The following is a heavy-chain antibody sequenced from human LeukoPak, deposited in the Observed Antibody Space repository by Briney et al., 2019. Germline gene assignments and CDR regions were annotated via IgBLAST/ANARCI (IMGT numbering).Heavy chain of an antibody. CDR2: ISYDGSNK. V-gene: IGHV3-30*18. CDR3: AKDQGGQYYDILTGYYTPPAFDY. CDR1: GFTFSRYG. Sequence: GRSLRLSCAASGFTFSRYGMHWVRQAPGTGLEWVAVISYDGSNKYYADSVKGRFTISTDNSKNTLYLQMNSLRAEDTAVYYCAKDQGGQYYDILTGYYTPPAFDYWGQGTLVTVSS. J-gene: IGHJ4*02. D-gene: IGHD3-9*01.